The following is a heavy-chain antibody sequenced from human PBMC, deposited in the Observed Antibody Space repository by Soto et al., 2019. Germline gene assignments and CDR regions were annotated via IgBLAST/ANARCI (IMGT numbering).Heavy chain of an antibody. CDR2: IIPILGIA. J-gene: IGHJ4*02. Sequence: QVQLVQSGAEVKQPGSSVKVSCKASGGTFSSYTISWVRQAPGQGLEWMGRIIPILGIANYAQKFQGRVTITADKSTSTAYMELSSLRSEDTAVYYCARHLDYGGNSRPFDYWGQGTLVTVSS. V-gene: IGHV1-69*02. D-gene: IGHD4-17*01. CDR3: ARHLDYGGNSRPFDY. CDR1: GGTFSSYT.